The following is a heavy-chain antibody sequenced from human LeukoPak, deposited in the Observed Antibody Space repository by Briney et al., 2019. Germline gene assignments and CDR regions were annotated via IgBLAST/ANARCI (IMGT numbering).Heavy chain of an antibody. J-gene: IGHJ4*02. Sequence: SETLSLTCTVSGDSISSSYWGWIRQPAGKGLEWIGRIHTSGSTYYSPSLKSQVTMSVDTSTNQFSLKLSSVTAADTAIYYCARVRLGRGLDYWGQGTLVTVSS. D-gene: IGHD6-19*01. CDR2: IHTSGST. CDR1: GDSISSSY. V-gene: IGHV4-4*07. CDR3: ARVRLGRGLDY.